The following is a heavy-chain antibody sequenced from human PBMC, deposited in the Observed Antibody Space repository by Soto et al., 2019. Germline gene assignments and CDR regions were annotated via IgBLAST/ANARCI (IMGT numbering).Heavy chain of an antibody. V-gene: IGHV1-3*05. CDR2: INAGNGNT. Sequence: QVQLVQSGAEEKKPGASVKVSCKASGYTFTGYAMHWVRQAPGQRLEWMGWINAGNGNTKYSQKFQGRVTITRDTSASTAYMEMRRLRSEDTAVYYCASAVAVPADLDYWGQGTLVTVSS. D-gene: IGHD6-19*01. CDR1: GYTFTGYA. J-gene: IGHJ4*02. CDR3: ASAVAVPADLDY.